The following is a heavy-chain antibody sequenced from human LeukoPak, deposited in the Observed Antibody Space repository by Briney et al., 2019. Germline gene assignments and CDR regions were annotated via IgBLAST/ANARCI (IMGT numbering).Heavy chain of an antibody. CDR3: ARHLFSSGYFHLDY. CDR1: GYIFTTYW. V-gene: IGHV5-51*01. CDR2: IYPGDSDA. J-gene: IGHJ4*02. Sequence: GESLKISCKGSGYIFTTYWIAWVRQMPGKGLEWMGIIYPGDSDARYSPSFQGQVTISAAKSITTAYLQWISLKASDTAIYYCARHLFSSGYFHLDYWGQGTLVTVSS. D-gene: IGHD6-19*01.